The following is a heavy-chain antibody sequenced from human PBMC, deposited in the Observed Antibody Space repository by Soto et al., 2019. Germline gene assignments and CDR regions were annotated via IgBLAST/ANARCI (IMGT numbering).Heavy chain of an antibody. V-gene: IGHV2-5*02. Sequence: QITLKESGPTLVKPTQTLTLTCTFSGFSLSTSGVGVGWIRQPPGKALEWLALIYWDDDKRYSPSLKSRLTTTKDTSKNQVVLTMTNMDPVDTATYYCAHSYGDDAGNNFDYWGQGTLVTVSS. CDR2: IYWDDDK. D-gene: IGHD4-17*01. CDR1: GFSLSTSGVG. CDR3: AHSYGDDAGNNFDY. J-gene: IGHJ4*02.